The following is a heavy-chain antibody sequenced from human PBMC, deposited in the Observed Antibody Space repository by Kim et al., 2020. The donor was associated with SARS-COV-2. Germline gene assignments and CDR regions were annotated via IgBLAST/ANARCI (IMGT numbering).Heavy chain of an antibody. Sequence: GGSLRLSCAASGFTFSSYAMSWVRQAPGKGLEWVSAISGSGGSTYYADSVKGRFTISRDNSKNTLYLQMNSLRAEDTAVYYCAKETHGVVGGATTGEYYFDYWGQGTLVTVSS. V-gene: IGHV3-23*01. CDR3: AKETHGVVGGATTGEYYFDY. CDR2: ISGSGGST. CDR1: GFTFSSYA. J-gene: IGHJ4*02. D-gene: IGHD1-26*01.